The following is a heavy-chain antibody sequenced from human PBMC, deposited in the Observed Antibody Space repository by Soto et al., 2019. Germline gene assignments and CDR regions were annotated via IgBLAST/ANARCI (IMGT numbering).Heavy chain of an antibody. J-gene: IGHJ4*02. CDR2: ISYSGST. D-gene: IGHD5-18*01. CDR3: ARVVQLGYHCDY. V-gene: IGHV4-31*03. Sequence: QVQLQESGPGLVKPSQTLSLTCTVSGGSISSGGYYWSWIRQHPGKGLEWIGYISYSGSTYYNPSLKSRVSISVDTSKTQFSLKLSSVTAAATAVYYGARVVQLGYHCDYWGQGTLVTVSS. CDR1: GGSISSGGYY.